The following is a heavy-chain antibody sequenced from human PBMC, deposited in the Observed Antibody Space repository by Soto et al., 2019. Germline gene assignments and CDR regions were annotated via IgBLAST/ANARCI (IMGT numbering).Heavy chain of an antibody. Sequence: ASVKVSCKASGYTFISYAMHWVRQAPGQRLEWMGWINAGNGNTKYSQKFQGRVTMTTDTSTSTAYMELRSLRSDDTAVYYCAREVVRDWFDPWGQGTLVTVSS. D-gene: IGHD2-15*01. CDR3: AREVVRDWFDP. J-gene: IGHJ5*02. CDR2: INAGNGNT. CDR1: GYTFISYA. V-gene: IGHV1-3*01.